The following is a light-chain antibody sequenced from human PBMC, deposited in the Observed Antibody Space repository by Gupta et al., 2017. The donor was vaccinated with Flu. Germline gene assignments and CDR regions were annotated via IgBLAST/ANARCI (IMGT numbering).Light chain of an antibody. CDR2: WAS. V-gene: IGKV4-1*01. Sequence: DIVMTQSPDSLAVSLGERATINCKSSQSVLYSSNNKNYLAWYQQKPGQPPKLLIYWASTRESGVPERFSGSGSGTDFTLTISSLEAEDWAVYYCQQYYSTPHSFGQGTKLEIK. CDR1: QSVLYSSNNKNY. CDR3: QQYYSTPHS. J-gene: IGKJ2*03.